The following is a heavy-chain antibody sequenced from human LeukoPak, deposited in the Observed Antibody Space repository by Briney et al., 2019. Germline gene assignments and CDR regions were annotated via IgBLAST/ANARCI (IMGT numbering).Heavy chain of an antibody. CDR1: GGSISSYY. D-gene: IGHD6-13*01. CDR2: IYYSGST. V-gene: IGHV4-59*08. Sequence: SETLSLTCTVSGGSISSYYWSWIRQPPGKGLEWIGYIYYSGSTNYNPSLKSRVTISVDTSKNQFFLKLSSVTAADTAVYYCARDDTAADYYYGMDVWGQGTTVTVSS. CDR3: ARDDTAADYYYGMDV. J-gene: IGHJ6*02.